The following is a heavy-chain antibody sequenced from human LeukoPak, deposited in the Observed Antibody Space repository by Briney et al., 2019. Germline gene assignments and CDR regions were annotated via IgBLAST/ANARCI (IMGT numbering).Heavy chain of an antibody. CDR2: IYYSGST. CDR1: GGSISSGGYY. D-gene: IGHD4-17*01. V-gene: IGHV4-30-4*01. CDR3: ARDSLALEDTVTSPYGMDV. Sequence: SETLSLTCTVSGGSISSGGYYWSWIRQPPGKGLEWIGYIYYSGSTYYNPSLKSRVTISVYTSKNQFSLKLSSVTAADTAVYYCARDSLALEDTVTSPYGMDVWGQGTTVTVSS. J-gene: IGHJ6*02.